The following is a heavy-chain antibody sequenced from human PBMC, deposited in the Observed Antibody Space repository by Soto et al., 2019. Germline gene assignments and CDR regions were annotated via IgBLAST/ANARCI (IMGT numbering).Heavy chain of an antibody. V-gene: IGHV3-23*01. J-gene: IGHJ4*02. CDR2: ISGSGGST. Sequence: SLRLSCVASGFAFSSYAMSWVRQAPGKGLEWVSAISGSGGSTYYADSVKGRFTISRENSKNTLYLQMNSLRAEDTAVYYCAKFTHQQHEPFDYLGQRTLVTVCS. CDR1: GFAFSSYA. D-gene: IGHD6-13*01. CDR3: AKFTHQQHEPFDY.